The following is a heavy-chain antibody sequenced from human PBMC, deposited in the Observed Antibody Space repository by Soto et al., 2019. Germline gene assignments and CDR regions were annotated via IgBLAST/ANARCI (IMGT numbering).Heavy chain of an antibody. J-gene: IGHJ4*02. CDR1: SATLSSSTYY. CDR2: IYYSGNT. D-gene: IGHD6-6*01. V-gene: IGHV4-39*01. Sequence: SETLSLTCSVSSATLSSSTYYWSWIRQPPGRGPEWIGSIYYSGNTYYKPSLKSRVSISIDTSRNQFSLKLTSVTAAGTGVYYCASSSPFHYWGPGILVTV. CDR3: ASSSPFHY.